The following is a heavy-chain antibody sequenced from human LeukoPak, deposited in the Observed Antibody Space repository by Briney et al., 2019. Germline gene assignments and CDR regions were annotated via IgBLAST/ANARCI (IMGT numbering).Heavy chain of an antibody. CDR2: IIPIFGTA. D-gene: IGHD6-25*01. CDR3: AREGGSVEYYYYGMDV. CDR1: GGTFTSYD. J-gene: IGHJ6*02. V-gene: IGHV1-69*13. Sequence: SVKVSCKASGGTFTSYDISWVRQAPGQGLEWMGGIIPIFGTANYAQKFQGRVTFTADESTSTAYMELSSLRSEDTAVYYCAREGGSVEYYYYGMDVWGQGTTVTVSS.